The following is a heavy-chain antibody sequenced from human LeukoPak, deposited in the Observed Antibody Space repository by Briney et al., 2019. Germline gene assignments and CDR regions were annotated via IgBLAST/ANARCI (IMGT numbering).Heavy chain of an antibody. D-gene: IGHD3-10*01. V-gene: IGHV5-51*01. CDR2: IYPGDSET. Sequence: GESLKISCKGSGYSFTNYWIGWVRQMPGKGLEWMGIIYPGDSETRYSPSFQGQVTISADKSISTAYLQWSSLKASDTAIYYCGRQRSRGYFDYWGQGTLVTVSS. CDR1: GYSFTNYW. CDR3: GRQRSRGYFDY. J-gene: IGHJ4*02.